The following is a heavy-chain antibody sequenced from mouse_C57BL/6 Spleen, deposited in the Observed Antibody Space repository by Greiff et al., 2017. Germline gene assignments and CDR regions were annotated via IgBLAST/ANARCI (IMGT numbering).Heavy chain of an antibody. Sequence: EVQRVESGPELVKPGASVKIPCKASGYTFTDYNMDWVKQSHGKSLEWIGDINPNNGGTSYNQKFKGKATLTVDKSSSTAYMELRSLTSEDTAVYYCARNYDYYFDYWGQGTTLTVSS. V-gene: IGHV1-18*01. J-gene: IGHJ2*01. D-gene: IGHD2-4*01. CDR1: GYTFTDYN. CDR3: ARNYDYYFDY. CDR2: INPNNGGT.